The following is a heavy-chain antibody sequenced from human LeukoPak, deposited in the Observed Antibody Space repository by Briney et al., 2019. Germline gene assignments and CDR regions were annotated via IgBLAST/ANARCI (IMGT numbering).Heavy chain of an antibody. D-gene: IGHD5-24*01. J-gene: IGHJ4*02. CDR1: GFTFSSYG. CDR2: ISYDGSNK. Sequence: GRSLRLSCAASGFTFSSYGMHWVRQAPGKGLEWVAVISYDGSNKYYADSVKGRFTISRDNSKYTLYLQMNSLRAEDTAVYYCAKDGRWLQYYFDYWGQGTLVTVSS. V-gene: IGHV3-30*18. CDR3: AKDGRWLQYYFDY.